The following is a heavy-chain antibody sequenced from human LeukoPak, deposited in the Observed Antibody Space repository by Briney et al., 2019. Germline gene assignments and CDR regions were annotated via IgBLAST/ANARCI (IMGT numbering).Heavy chain of an antibody. J-gene: IGHJ3*01. D-gene: IGHD4-17*01. V-gene: IGHV3-23*01. CDR3: GRDPNGNYVGAFDF. CDR1: GFTFGSYA. Sequence: GGSLRLSCVGSGFTFGSYALTWARQAPGKGLEWVSSVGGSGDVTSYADSVKGRFSMSRDNSKNTLYLQMDSLRAEDTAMYYCGRDPNGNYVGAFDFWGQGTLVTVSS. CDR2: VGGSGDVT.